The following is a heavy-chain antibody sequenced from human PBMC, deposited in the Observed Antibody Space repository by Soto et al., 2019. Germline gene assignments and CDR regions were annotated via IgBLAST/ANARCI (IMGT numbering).Heavy chain of an antibody. D-gene: IGHD4-17*01. V-gene: IGHV4-59*01. J-gene: IGHJ4*02. CDR3: ARDDTTGLFDF. CDR2: ISNTGRT. Sequence: QVQLQESGPGLVRPAETLSLTCSVSTGSMRTYYWTWIRQSPGKGLEWIGQISNTGRTKYNPSLESRVTISVATSRKQFSLQMTSVTAADTALYYCARDDTTGLFDFWGQGTLVTVSS. CDR1: TGSMRTYY.